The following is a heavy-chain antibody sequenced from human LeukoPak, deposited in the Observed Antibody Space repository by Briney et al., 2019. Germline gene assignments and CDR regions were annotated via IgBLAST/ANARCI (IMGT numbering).Heavy chain of an antibody. Sequence: KSGGSLRLSCGVSGITLSNYGMSWVRQAPGKGLEWVAGLSGSAGGTNYADSVKGRFTISRDNSKNTLFLQMDRLRAEDTAVYFCAKRGVVVRVFLVGFHKEAYYFDSWGQGAQVTVSS. CDR2: LSGSAGGT. CDR3: AKRGVVVRVFLVGFHKEAYYFDS. J-gene: IGHJ4*02. CDR1: GITLSNYG. V-gene: IGHV3-23*01. D-gene: IGHD3-16*02.